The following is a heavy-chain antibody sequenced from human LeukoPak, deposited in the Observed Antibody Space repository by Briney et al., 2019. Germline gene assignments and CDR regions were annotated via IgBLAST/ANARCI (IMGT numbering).Heavy chain of an antibody. CDR3: AKEDRLRTIDY. CDR2: IDGSGDNT. D-gene: IGHD4-17*01. Sequence: GGSLRLSCAASGFTFGSYAVSWVRQAPEKGLEWVSAIDGSGDNTYYADSVKGRFTISRDSSKNTLYLQMNSLRAEDTAVYYCAKEDRLRTIDYWGQGTLVTVSS. J-gene: IGHJ4*02. V-gene: IGHV3-23*01. CDR1: GFTFGSYA.